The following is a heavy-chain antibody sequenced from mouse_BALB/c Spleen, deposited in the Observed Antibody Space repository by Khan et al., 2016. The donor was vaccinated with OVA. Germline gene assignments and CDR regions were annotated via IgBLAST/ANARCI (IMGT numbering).Heavy chain of an antibody. Sequence: QIQLVQSGPELKKPGETVKISCKASGYTLTNYGMNWVKQAPGKGLKWMGWINTYTGEPTYAEDFKGRIAFSLETSASTAYLQINNLKNEDTATSCCGRSNGSYWIACWGQGTLVTVSA. CDR3: GRSNGSYWIAC. V-gene: IGHV9-3-1*01. CDR2: INTYTGEP. CDR1: GYTLTNYG. J-gene: IGHJ3*01. D-gene: IGHD1-1*02.